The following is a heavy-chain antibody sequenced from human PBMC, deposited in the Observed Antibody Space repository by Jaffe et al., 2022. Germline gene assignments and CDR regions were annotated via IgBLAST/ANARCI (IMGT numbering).Heavy chain of an antibody. D-gene: IGHD5-18*01. Sequence: QVQLQESGPGLVKPSQTLSLTCTVSGGSISSGSYYWSWIRQPAGKGLEWIGRIYTSGSTNYNPSLKSRVTISVDTSKNQFSLKLSSVTAADTAVYYCARGKRGYSYGLRTFGYFDYWGQGTLVTVSS. CDR1: GGSISSGSYY. V-gene: IGHV4-61*02. J-gene: IGHJ4*02. CDR3: ARGKRGYSYGLRTFGYFDY. CDR2: IYTSGST.